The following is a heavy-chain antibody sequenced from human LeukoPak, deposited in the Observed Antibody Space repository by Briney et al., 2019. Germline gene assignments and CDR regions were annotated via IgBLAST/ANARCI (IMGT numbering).Heavy chain of an antibody. CDR3: ARGVVVAGPNYFDY. Sequence: PSETLSLTCAVYGGSFSGYYWSWIRLPPGKGLEWIGEINHSGSTNYNPSLKSRVTISVDTSKNQFSLKLSSVTAADTAVYYCARGVVVAGPNYFDYWGQGTLVTVSS. CDR1: GGSFSGYY. V-gene: IGHV4-34*01. CDR2: INHSGST. J-gene: IGHJ4*02. D-gene: IGHD2-15*01.